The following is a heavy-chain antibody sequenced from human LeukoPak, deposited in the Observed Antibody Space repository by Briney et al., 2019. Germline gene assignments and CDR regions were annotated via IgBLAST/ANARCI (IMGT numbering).Heavy chain of an antibody. CDR3: ARSNYYGNDY. CDR1: GGSISSGGYY. Sequence: PSQTLSLTCTVSGGSISSGGYYWSWIRQPPGKGLEWIGEINHSGSTNYNPSLKSRVTISVDTSKNQFSLKLSSVTAADTAVYYCARSNYYGNDYWGQGTLVTVSS. CDR2: INHSGST. D-gene: IGHD3-10*01. J-gene: IGHJ4*02. V-gene: IGHV4-30-2*01.